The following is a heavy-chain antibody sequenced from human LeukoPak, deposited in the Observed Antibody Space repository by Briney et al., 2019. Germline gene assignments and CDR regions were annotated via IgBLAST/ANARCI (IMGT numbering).Heavy chain of an antibody. CDR2: VTNNRNN. Sequence: SETLSLTCAVYGGSFSSYYRNWIHQPPGKGQERVGSVTNNRNNYYNPCVKIRVTISVDTSKIQFSLRLTSVTAADTAVYYCARQVLYYYDSSVYYRAFDVWGPGALVTVSS. CDR3: ARQVLYYYDSSVYYRAFDV. V-gene: IGHV4-34*01. D-gene: IGHD3-22*01. CDR1: GGSFSSYY. J-gene: IGHJ3*01.